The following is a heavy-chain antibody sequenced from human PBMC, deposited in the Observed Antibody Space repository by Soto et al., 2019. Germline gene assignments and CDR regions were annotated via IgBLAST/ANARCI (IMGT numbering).Heavy chain of an antibody. J-gene: IGHJ4*02. Sequence: ASVKVSCKASGYTFTSYYMHWVRQAPGQGLEWMGIINLSGGSTSYAQKLQGRVTMTRDTSTSTVSMELSSLRSEDTAVYYCARRDDSSSWADLLDYWGQGTLVTVSS. CDR2: INLSGGST. D-gene: IGHD6-13*01. V-gene: IGHV1-46*01. CDR3: ARRDDSSSWADLLDY. CDR1: GYTFTSYY.